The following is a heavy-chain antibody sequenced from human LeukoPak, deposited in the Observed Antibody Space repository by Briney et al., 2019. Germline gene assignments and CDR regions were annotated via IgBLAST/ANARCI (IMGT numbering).Heavy chain of an antibody. D-gene: IGHD3-10*01. CDR2: IYYSGNT. Sequence: SETLSLTCTVSGGSISSSSYYWGWIRQPPGKGLEWIGSIYYSGNTNYNPSLKSRVTISVDTSRNQLSLKLTSVTAADTAVYYCARDRVRQGFFDYWGQGSLVTVSS. CDR3: ARDRVRQGFFDY. J-gene: IGHJ4*02. V-gene: IGHV4-39*07. CDR1: GGSISSSSYY.